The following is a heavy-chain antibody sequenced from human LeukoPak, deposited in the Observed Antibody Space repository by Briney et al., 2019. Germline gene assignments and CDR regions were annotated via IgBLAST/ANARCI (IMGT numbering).Heavy chain of an antibody. Sequence: GGSLRLSSQASGFPFSTFPMSWVRQAPGKGLEWVSTLSGDGSDTYYADSVKGRFTISRDTSKNTLFLQMNSLRADDTAIYYCTKGGHGDYWGQGTMVTVSS. CDR3: TKGGHGDY. CDR1: GFPFSTFP. J-gene: IGHJ4*02. D-gene: IGHD2-21*02. V-gene: IGHV3-23*01. CDR2: LSGDGSDT.